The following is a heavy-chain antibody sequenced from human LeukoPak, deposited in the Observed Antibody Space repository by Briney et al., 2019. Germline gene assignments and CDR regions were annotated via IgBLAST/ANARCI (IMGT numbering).Heavy chain of an antibody. CDR2: ISSSSSTI. CDR1: GFTFSTYS. Sequence: PGGSLRLSCAASGFTFSTYSMNWVRQAPGKGLEWVSYISSSSSTIYYADSVKGRFTISRDNAKNSLYLQMNSLRAEDTAVYYCAKDELLLREIYYFDYWGQGTLVTVSS. J-gene: IGHJ4*02. CDR3: AKDELLLREIYYFDY. D-gene: IGHD2-15*01. V-gene: IGHV3-48*01.